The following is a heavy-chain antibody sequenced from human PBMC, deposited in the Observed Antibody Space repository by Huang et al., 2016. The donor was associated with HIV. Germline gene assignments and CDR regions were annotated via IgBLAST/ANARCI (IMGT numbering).Heavy chain of an antibody. CDR2: VDYNGTW. CDR3: VRNPVSGYDAFDI. CDR1: GGSLSGNY. V-gene: IGHV4-34*02. Sequence: QQWGTGVLKPSGTLSLKCAVYGGSLSGNYWNWIRQAPGKGLEWIGEVDYNGTWRHTAALKSRLTLLVDRSRNQVSMTMISVTAADTAIYYCVRNPVSGYDAFDIWGQGTRVTVSS. D-gene: IGHD5-12*01. J-gene: IGHJ3*02.